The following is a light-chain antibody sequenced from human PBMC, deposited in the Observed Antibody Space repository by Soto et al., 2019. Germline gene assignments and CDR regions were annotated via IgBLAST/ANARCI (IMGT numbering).Light chain of an antibody. CDR1: QRVSSSY. Sequence: EIVLTQSPGTLSLSPGERATLSCRASQRVSSSYLAWYQQKPGQAPRLLIYGASSRATGIPDRFSGSGSGTDFTLPISRLEPEDFAVYYCLQYGSSPPFTFGPGTKVDIK. CDR2: GAS. V-gene: IGKV3-20*01. CDR3: LQYGSSPPFT. J-gene: IGKJ3*01.